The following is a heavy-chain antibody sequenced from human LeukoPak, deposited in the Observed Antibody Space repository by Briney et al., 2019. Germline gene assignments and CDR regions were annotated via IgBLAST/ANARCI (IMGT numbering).Heavy chain of an antibody. V-gene: IGHV4-31*03. CDR3: ARSRVGRNYGMDV. J-gene: IGHJ6*02. CDR2: IYYSGST. Sequence: SETLSLTCTVSGGSISSGGYYWSWIRQHPGKGLEWIGYIYYSGSTYYNPSLKSRVTISVDTSKNQFSLKLSSVTAADTAVYYCARSRVGRNYGMDVWGQGTTVTVSS. D-gene: IGHD2-15*01. CDR1: GGSISSGGYY.